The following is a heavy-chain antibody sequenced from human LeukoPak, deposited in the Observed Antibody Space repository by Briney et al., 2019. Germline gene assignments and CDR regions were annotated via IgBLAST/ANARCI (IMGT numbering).Heavy chain of an antibody. D-gene: IGHD3-22*01. CDR3: TRGGIDYYDSSGYYPLDY. J-gene: IGHJ4*02. CDR2: IRTKAYGGTT. Sequence: PGGSLRLSCTASGFTFGDYAMSWVRQAPGKGLVWVGFIRTKAYGGTTDYAASVRGRFTISRDDSKSIAYLQMNSLKTEDTAVYYCTRGGIDYYDSSGYYPLDYWGQGTLVTVSS. CDR1: GFTFGDYA. V-gene: IGHV3-49*04.